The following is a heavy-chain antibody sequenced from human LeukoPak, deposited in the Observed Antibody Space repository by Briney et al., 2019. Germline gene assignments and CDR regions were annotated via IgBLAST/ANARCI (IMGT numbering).Heavy chain of an antibody. V-gene: IGHV3-23*01. Sequence: GGSLRLSCATSGFTFSSYAMSWVRQAPGKGLEWVTAISGSGGSTYYADSVKGRFTISRGNSKNTLYLQMNSLRAEDTAVYYCAREPWGAKGAAWGMDVWGQGTTVTVSS. J-gene: IGHJ6*02. CDR1: GFTFSSYA. CDR3: AREPWGAKGAAWGMDV. CDR2: ISGSGGST. D-gene: IGHD1-26*01.